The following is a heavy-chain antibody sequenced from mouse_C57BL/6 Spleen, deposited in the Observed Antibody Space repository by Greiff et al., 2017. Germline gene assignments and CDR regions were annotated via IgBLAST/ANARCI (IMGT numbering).Heavy chain of an antibody. V-gene: IGHV1-81*01. D-gene: IGHD2-3*01. CDR2: IYPRSGNT. Sequence: QVQLQQSGAELARPGASVKLSCKASGYTFTSYGIRWVKQRTGQGLEWIGEIYPRSGNTYYYEKFKGKATLTADKSSSTAYMELRSLTSEDTAVYFCAREGDDGYYAADWGQGTLVTVSA. J-gene: IGHJ3*01. CDR1: GYTFTSYG. CDR3: AREGDDGYYAAD.